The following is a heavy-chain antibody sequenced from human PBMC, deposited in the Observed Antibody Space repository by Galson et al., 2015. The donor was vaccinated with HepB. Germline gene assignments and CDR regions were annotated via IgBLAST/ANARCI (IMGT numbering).Heavy chain of an antibody. D-gene: IGHD6-25*01. CDR3: AKDGPAALYGMDV. V-gene: IGHV1-18*04. J-gene: IGHJ6*02. Sequence: SVKVSCKASGYTFTNYGVSWVRQAPGQGLEWIGWISAYNGNTNFAQKFQGRVSMSTDTSTSTAYRELRSLWSDDTAVYYCAKDGPAALYGMDVWGQGATVTGS. CDR2: ISAYNGNT. CDR1: GYTFTNYG.